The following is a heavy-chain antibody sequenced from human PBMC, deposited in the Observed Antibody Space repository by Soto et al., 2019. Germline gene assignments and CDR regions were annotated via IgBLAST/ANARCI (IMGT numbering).Heavy chain of an antibody. CDR3: AHYTTNTYFDV. CDR2: LYWDETR. D-gene: IGHD1-1*01. CDR1: GFSLYSGGVG. Sequence: QITLKESSPTLVKPTQTLTLTCSFSGFSLYSGGVGVGWIRQPPGKALEWLALLYWDETRRFNPSLKNTLTLAKDTSENLVVLTMTDMGPVDTGTYFCAHYTTNTYFDVWGKGTTVTVSS. V-gene: IGHV2-5*02. J-gene: IGHJ6*04.